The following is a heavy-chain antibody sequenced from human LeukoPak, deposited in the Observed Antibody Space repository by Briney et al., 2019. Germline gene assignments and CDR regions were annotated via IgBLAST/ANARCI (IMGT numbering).Heavy chain of an antibody. Sequence: PVKVSCKASGGTFSSYAISWVRQAPGQGLEWMGGIIPIFGTANYAQKFQGRVTITADESTSTAYMELSSLRSEDTAVYYCARDPYSGYDGVDYWGQGTLVTVSS. V-gene: IGHV1-69*13. CDR2: IIPIFGTA. CDR1: GGTFSSYA. CDR3: ARDPYSGYDGVDY. J-gene: IGHJ4*02. D-gene: IGHD5-12*01.